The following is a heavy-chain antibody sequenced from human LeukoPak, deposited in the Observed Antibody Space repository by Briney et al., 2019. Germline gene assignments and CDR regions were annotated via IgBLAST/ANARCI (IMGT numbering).Heavy chain of an antibody. CDR1: GFTFNDYG. CDR3: AKFLPTHIVVANYYFDY. V-gene: IGHV3-23*01. J-gene: IGHJ4*02. D-gene: IGHD2-21*01. CDR2: ISGSGGST. Sequence: GGSLRLSCAASGFTFNDYGMSWVRQAPGKGLEWVSAISGSGGSTYYADSVKGRFTISRDNSKNTLYLQMNSLRAEDTAVYYCAKFLPTHIVVANYYFDYWGQGTLVTVSS.